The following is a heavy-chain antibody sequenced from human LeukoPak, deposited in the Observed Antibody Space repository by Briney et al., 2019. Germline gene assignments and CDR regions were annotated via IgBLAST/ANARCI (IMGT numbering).Heavy chain of an antibody. CDR2: IGSSGSTI. CDR3: ARLLCSGGSCYSDY. Sequence: GGSLRLSCAASGFSVSSNYMNWVRQAPGKGLEWVSYIGSSGSTIYYADSVKGRFTISRDNAKNSLYLQMNSLRAEDTAVYYCARLLCSGGSCYSDYWGQGTLVTVSS. V-gene: IGHV3-48*03. CDR1: GFSVSSNY. D-gene: IGHD2-15*01. J-gene: IGHJ4*02.